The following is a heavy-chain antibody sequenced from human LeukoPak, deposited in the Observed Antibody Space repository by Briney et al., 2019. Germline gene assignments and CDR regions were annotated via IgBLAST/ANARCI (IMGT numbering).Heavy chain of an antibody. V-gene: IGHV4-34*01. CDR3: ANMIRGLDY. D-gene: IGHD3-10*01. CDR2: ISHSGST. CDR1: GWSSSGYN. Sequence: SETLSLTCTVYGWSSSGYNGSWIRQPPGKGLEWIGQISHSGSTYYNPSLKSRVTMSVDSSKNQFSLQLTSVTAADTAIYYCANMIRGLDYWGQEALVTVSS. J-gene: IGHJ4*02.